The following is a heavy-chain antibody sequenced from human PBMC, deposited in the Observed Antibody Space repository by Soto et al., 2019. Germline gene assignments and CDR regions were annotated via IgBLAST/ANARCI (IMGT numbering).Heavy chain of an antibody. CDR2: IYYSGST. Sequence: SETLSLTCTVSGGSISSYYWSWIRQPPGKGLEWIGYIYYSGSTNYNPSLKSRVTISVDTSKNQFSLKLSSVTAADTAVYYCARVGGVVVITGYFDYWGQGTLVTVSS. D-gene: IGHD3-22*01. J-gene: IGHJ4*02. V-gene: IGHV4-59*01. CDR3: ARVGGVVVITGYFDY. CDR1: GGSISSYY.